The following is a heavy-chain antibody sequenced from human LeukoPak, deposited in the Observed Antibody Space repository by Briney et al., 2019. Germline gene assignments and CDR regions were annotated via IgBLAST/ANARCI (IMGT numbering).Heavy chain of an antibody. V-gene: IGHV3-30*02. J-gene: IGHJ6*03. D-gene: IGHD3-10*01. CDR1: GFTFSSYG. CDR3: VTSLGSEGYYYYMDV. Sequence: GGSLRLSCAASGFTFSSYGMHWVRQAPGKGLEWVAFIRYDGSNKYYADSVKGRFTISRDNSKNTLYLQMNSLRAEDTAVYYCVTSLGSEGYYYYMDVWGKGTTVTVSS. CDR2: IRYDGSNK.